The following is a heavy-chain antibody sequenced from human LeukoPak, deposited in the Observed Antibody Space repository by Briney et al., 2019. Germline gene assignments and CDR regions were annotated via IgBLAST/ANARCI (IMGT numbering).Heavy chain of an antibody. J-gene: IGHJ4*02. CDR1: GFTFSSNW. V-gene: IGHV3-74*01. CDR3: ARAPWELDD. D-gene: IGHD1-26*01. CDR2: ISGDGRST. Sequence: GGSLRLSCAASGFTFSSNWMHWVRQAPGKGLVWASRISGDGRSTNYADSVKGRFTISRDNAKNTLYLQMNSLRAEDTAVYYCARAPWELDDWGQGTLVTVSS.